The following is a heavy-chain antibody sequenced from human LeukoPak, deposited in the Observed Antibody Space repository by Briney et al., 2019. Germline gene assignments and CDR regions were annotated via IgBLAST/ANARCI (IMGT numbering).Heavy chain of an antibody. CDR2: ISYDGTNK. CDR3: ARSSDSSGYYWPGAFDI. Sequence: GGSLRLSCAASGLTFSSYAMHWVRQAPGKGLEWVALISYDGTNKYYADSVKGRFTISRDNSKNTLYLQMNSLGTEDTAVYYCARSSDSSGYYWPGAFDIWGQGTMGTVSS. J-gene: IGHJ3*02. D-gene: IGHD3-22*01. CDR1: GLTFSSYA. V-gene: IGHV3-30*04.